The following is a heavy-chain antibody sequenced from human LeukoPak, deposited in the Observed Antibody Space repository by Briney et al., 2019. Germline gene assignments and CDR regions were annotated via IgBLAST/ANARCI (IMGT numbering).Heavy chain of an antibody. Sequence: SETLSLTCTVSGGSISSSSYYWGWIRQPPGKGLEWIGSIYYSGSTYYNPSLKSRVTISVDTSKNQFSLKLSSVTAADTAVYYCARGVKSSIFDYWGQGTLVTVSS. J-gene: IGHJ4*02. D-gene: IGHD1-26*01. CDR2: IYYSGST. CDR3: ARGVKSSIFDY. V-gene: IGHV4-39*07. CDR1: GGSISSSSYY.